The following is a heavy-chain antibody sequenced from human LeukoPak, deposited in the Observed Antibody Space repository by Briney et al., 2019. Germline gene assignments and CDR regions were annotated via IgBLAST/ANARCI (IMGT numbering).Heavy chain of an antibody. J-gene: IGHJ6*02. CDR3: ARGHCSSTSCYYLYYYYYGMDV. CDR2: MNPNSGNT. CDR1: GYTFTSYG. Sequence: GASVKVSCKASGYTFTSYGINWVRQATGQGLEWMGWMNPNSGNTGYAQKFQGGVTMTRNTSISTAYMELSSLRSEDTAVYYCARGHCSSTSCYYLYYYYYGMDVWGQGTTVTVSS. D-gene: IGHD2-2*01. V-gene: IGHV1-8*01.